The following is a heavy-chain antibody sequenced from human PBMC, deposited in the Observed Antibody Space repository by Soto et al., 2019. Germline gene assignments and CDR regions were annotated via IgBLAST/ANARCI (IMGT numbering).Heavy chain of an antibody. J-gene: IGHJ5*02. V-gene: IGHV1-8*01. CDR1: GYSFTNND. CDR3: ARMETFGSLNWFDP. CDR2: MNPGSGDT. D-gene: IGHD3-16*01. Sequence: ASVKVSCKASGYSFTNNDVSWVRQATGQGLEWMGWMNPGSGDTGYAQKFQGRVTMTRDISIATAYMELSSLRSDDTAIYYCARMETFGSLNWFDPWGQGTLVTV.